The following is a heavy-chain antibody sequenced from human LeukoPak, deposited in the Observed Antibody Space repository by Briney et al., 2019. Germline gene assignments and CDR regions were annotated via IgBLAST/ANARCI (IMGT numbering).Heavy chain of an antibody. CDR2: ILSDGSIQ. CDR1: GFTFSRFW. V-gene: IGHV3-30*03. D-gene: IGHD1-26*01. CDR3: ARRAILGGYNLIDD. J-gene: IGHJ4*02. Sequence: GGSLRLSCAASGFTFSRFWKHWVRQPPGKGLVWVAVILSDGSIQNTADSVRGRFIISRDNSKNTLFLQMNRLRTEDTAVYYCARRAILGGYNLIDDWGQGTLVTVSS.